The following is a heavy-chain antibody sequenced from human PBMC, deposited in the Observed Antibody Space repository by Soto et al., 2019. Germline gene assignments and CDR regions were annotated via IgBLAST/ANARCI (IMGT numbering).Heavy chain of an antibody. CDR1: GYTFTSYG. V-gene: IGHV1-18*01. Sequence: AASVKVSCKTSGYTFTSYGITWLRQAPGQGLEWMGWISGNNGNSNYAQKLQDRVTMTTDASTTTAYMELRSLTSDDTAVYFCARSTATGYYFYWGQGTQVTVSS. CDR3: ARSTATGYYFY. CDR2: ISGNNGNS. J-gene: IGHJ4*02. D-gene: IGHD3-9*01.